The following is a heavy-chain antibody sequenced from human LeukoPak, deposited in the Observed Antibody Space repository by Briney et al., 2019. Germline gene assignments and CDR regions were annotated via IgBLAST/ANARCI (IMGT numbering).Heavy chain of an antibody. V-gene: IGHV4-31*03. CDR3: ARALMPSGYYDSSGYYTGWFDP. CDR2: IYYSGST. D-gene: IGHD3-22*01. CDR1: GGSISSGGYY. Sequence: SQTLSLTCTVSGGSISSGGYYWSWIRQHPGKGLEWIGYIYYSGSTYYNPSLKSRVTISGDTSKNQFSLKLSSVTAADTAVYYCARALMPSGYYDSSGYYTGWFDPWGQGTLVTVSS. J-gene: IGHJ5*02.